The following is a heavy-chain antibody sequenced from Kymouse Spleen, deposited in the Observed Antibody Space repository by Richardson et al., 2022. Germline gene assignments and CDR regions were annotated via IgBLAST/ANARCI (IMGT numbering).Heavy chain of an antibody. J-gene: IGHJ4*02. V-gene: IGHV4-39*01. CDR3: ARRVTGSRFDY. CDR2: IYYSGST. CDR1: GGSISSSSYY. Sequence: QLQLQESGPGLVKPSETLSLTCTVSGGSISSSSYYWGWIRQPPGKGLEWIGSIYYSGSTYYNPSLKSRVTISVDTSKNQFSLKLSSVTAADTAVYYCARRVTGSRFDYWGQGTLVTVSS. D-gene: IGHD1-20*01,IGHD1-7*01.